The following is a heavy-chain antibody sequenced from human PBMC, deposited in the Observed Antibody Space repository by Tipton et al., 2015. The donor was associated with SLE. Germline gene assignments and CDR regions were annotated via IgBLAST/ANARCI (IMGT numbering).Heavy chain of an antibody. Sequence: QLVQSGAEVKKPGASVKVSCKDSGYTFTNYGISWVRQAPGQGLEWMGWTSTYNADTYYAQKFQGRVTMTTDTSTRTAYMDVWSLRSDDTAVYYCARTIIIFGVVVMTSYFDYWGPGTLVTVSS. CDR2: TSTYNADT. CDR1: GYTFTNYG. J-gene: IGHJ4*02. CDR3: ARTIIIFGVVVMTSYFDY. V-gene: IGHV1-18*01. D-gene: IGHD3-3*01.